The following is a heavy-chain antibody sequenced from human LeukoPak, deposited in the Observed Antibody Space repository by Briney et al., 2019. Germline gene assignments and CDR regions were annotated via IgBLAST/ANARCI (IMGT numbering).Heavy chain of an antibody. Sequence: ASVKVSCKASGYTFTGYYMHWVRQAPGQGLEWMGWINPNSGGTNYAQKFQGRVTMTRDTPISTAYMELSRLRSDDTAVYYCARIPLPPFSSLDYWGQGTLVTVSS. V-gene: IGHV1-2*02. CDR2: INPNSGGT. CDR1: GYTFTGYY. D-gene: IGHD6-13*01. CDR3: ARIPLPPFSSLDY. J-gene: IGHJ4*02.